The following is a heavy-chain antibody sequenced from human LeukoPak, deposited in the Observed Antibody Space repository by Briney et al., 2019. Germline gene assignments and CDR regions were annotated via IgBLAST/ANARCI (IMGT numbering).Heavy chain of an antibody. CDR3: ARRHIAVAGGPFDY. CDR2: INYSGST. D-gene: IGHD6-19*01. J-gene: IGHJ4*02. V-gene: IGHV4-39*01. CDR1: GGSISSSSYY. Sequence: SETLSLTCTVSGGSISSSSYYWGWIRQPPGKGLEWIGSINYSGSTNYNPSLKSRVTIFVDTSKNQFSLKLSSVTAADTAVYYCARRHIAVAGGPFDYWGQGTLVTVSS.